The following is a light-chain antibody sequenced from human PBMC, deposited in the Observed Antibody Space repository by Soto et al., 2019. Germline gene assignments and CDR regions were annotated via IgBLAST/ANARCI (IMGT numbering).Light chain of an antibody. CDR2: GAS. Sequence: DVQLTQSPSSVSASVGDRVTITCRASQGISGWLAWYQQKPGKAPKLLIYGASSLQSGVQSRFSGSGSGPDFTLTISSLQPEDFANYYCQQANSFPITFGQGTRLESK. V-gene: IGKV1-12*01. CDR1: QGISGW. CDR3: QQANSFPIT. J-gene: IGKJ5*01.